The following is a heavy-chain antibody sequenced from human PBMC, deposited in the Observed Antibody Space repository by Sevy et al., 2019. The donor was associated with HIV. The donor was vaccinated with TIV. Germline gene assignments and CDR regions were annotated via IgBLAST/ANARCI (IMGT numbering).Heavy chain of an antibody. Sequence: SETLSLTCTVSGGFISSYYWSWIRQPPGKGLEWIGYISYSGSTTYNPSLKSRFTISIDTSNNQFSLKLSSVTAADTAVYHCAAVSSGSYRRLYFDYWGPGTLVTVSS. CDR1: GGFISSYY. CDR2: ISYSGST. J-gene: IGHJ4*02. V-gene: IGHV4-59*01. D-gene: IGHD1-26*01. CDR3: AAVSSGSYRRLYFDY.